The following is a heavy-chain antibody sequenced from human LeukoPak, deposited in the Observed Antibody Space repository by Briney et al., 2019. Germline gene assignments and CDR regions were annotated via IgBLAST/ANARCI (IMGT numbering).Heavy chain of an antibody. D-gene: IGHD4-17*01. CDR1: GFTFSSYA. J-gene: IGHJ3*02. Sequence: GGSLRLSCAASGFTFSSYAMSWVRQAPGKGLEWVSAISGSGGSTYYADSVKGRFTISRDNSKNTLYLQMNSPRAEDTAVYYCATVTTVTTVGAFDIWGQGTMVTVSS. V-gene: IGHV3-23*01. CDR2: ISGSGGST. CDR3: ATVTTVTTVGAFDI.